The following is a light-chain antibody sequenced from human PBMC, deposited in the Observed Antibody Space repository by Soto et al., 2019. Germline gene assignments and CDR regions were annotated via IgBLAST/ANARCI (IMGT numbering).Light chain of an antibody. CDR1: RTISSY. V-gene: IGKV1-39*01. CDR3: QQSYSSQNT. CDR2: AAS. Sequence: DIQMSQSPSFLSASVGDRVTITCRASRTISSYVNWYQQKPGKAPKLLIYAASNLQSGVPSRFSGSGSETDFTLTISSLQPEDFATYYCQQSYSSQNTFGRGTHLEIK. J-gene: IGKJ2*01.